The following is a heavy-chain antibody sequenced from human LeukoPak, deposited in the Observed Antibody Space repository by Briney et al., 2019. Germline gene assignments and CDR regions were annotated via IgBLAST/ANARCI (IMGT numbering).Heavy chain of an antibody. D-gene: IGHD5-24*01. CDR3: ARVHHHDYNAFGY. CDR1: GFTFSTYG. J-gene: IGHJ4*02. Sequence: TGGSLRLSCAASGFTFSTYGMHWVRQAPGKGLEWVAFIRYDGSNKYYADSVKGRFIISRDNSKNTLYLQMNSLRAEDTAVYYCARVHHHDYNAFGYWGQGTLVTVSS. CDR2: IRYDGSNK. V-gene: IGHV3-30*02.